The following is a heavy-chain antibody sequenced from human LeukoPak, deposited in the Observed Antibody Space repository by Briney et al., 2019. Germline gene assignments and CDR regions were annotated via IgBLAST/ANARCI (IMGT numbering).Heavy chain of an antibody. Sequence: SETLSLTCTVSGGSINSYYWSWIRQPPGKGLEWIGYIYYSGSTNYNPSLKSRVTISVDTSKNQFSLRLSSVTAADTAVYYCARVTGYMTEDYFDCWGQGTLITVSS. V-gene: IGHV4-59*01. CDR3: ARVTGYMTEDYFDC. J-gene: IGHJ4*02. D-gene: IGHD6-13*01. CDR2: IYYSGST. CDR1: GGSINSYY.